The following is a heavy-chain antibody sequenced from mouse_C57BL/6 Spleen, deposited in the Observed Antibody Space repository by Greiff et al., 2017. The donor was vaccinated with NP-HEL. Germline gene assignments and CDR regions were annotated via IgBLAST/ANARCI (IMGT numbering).Heavy chain of an antibody. Sequence: EVQLQQSGAELVRPGASVKLSCTASGFNIKDDYMHWVKQRPEQGLEWIGWIDPENGDTEYASKFQGKATITADTSSNTAYLQLSRLTSEDTAVYYCTLYYGSSRWYFDVWGTGTTVTVSS. CDR1: GFNIKDDY. CDR3: TLYYGSSRWYFDV. J-gene: IGHJ1*03. D-gene: IGHD1-1*01. V-gene: IGHV14-4*01. CDR2: IDPENGDT.